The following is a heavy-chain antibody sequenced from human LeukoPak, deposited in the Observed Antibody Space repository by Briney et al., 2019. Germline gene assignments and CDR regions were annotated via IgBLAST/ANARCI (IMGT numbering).Heavy chain of an antibody. CDR1: SYSITSGHY. Sequence: SETLSLTCTVSSYSITSGHYWGWIRQPPGEGLEWIGDIYYNGRTYYSPSLKSRGTISVDTSNNQFSLKLNSVTAADTAVYYCARITDRTIFGEIMHGFDVWGQGTPVTVSS. J-gene: IGHJ3*01. D-gene: IGHD3-3*01. CDR2: IYYNGRT. V-gene: IGHV4-38-2*02. CDR3: ARITDRTIFGEIMHGFDV.